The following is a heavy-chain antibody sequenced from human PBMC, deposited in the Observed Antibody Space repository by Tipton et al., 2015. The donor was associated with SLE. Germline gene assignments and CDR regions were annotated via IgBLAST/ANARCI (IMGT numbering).Heavy chain of an antibody. Sequence: TLSLTCTVSGGSISNTRYYWGWIRQPPGKGLEWIGSIYYSGTTYYNPSLKSRVTIALDTSKNQLSLKLNSVTAADTATYYCASEPEGDYWGQGTLVTVSS. CDR3: ASEPEGDY. CDR2: IYYSGTT. V-gene: IGHV4-39*07. J-gene: IGHJ4*02. CDR1: GGSISNTRYY.